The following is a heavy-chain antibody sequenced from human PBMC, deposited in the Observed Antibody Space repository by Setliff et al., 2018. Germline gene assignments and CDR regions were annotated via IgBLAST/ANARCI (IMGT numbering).Heavy chain of an antibody. D-gene: IGHD6-13*01. CDR3: ARSAGYSSSWYNYYYGMDV. CDR2: IYHSGST. V-gene: IGHV4-38-2*01. J-gene: IGHJ6*02. Sequence: SETLSLTCAVPGYSISSGYYWGWIRPPPGKGLEWIGSIYHSGSTYYNPSLKSRVTISVDTSKNQFSLKLSSVTAADTAVYYCARSAGYSSSWYNYYYGMDVWGQGTTVTVSS. CDR1: GYSISSGYY.